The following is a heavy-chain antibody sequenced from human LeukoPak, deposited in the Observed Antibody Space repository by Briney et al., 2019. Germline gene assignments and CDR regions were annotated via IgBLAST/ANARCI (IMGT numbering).Heavy chain of an antibody. CDR1: GGSFSGYY. J-gene: IGHJ4*02. D-gene: IGHD3-22*01. CDR2: INHSGST. V-gene: IGHV4-34*01. Sequence: SETLSLTCAVYGGSFSGYYWSWIRQPPGKGLEWIGEINHSGSTNYNPSLKSRVTISVDTSKNQFSLKLSSVTAADTAVYYCAREYYYDSSGYYLVENLATPGGVDYWGQGTLVTVSS. CDR3: AREYYYDSSGYYLVENLATPGGVDY.